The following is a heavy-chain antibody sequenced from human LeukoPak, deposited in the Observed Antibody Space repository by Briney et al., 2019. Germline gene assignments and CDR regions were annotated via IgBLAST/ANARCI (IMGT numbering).Heavy chain of an antibody. CDR1: GFTFSSYS. CDR3: ASSDYGGFDY. V-gene: IGHV3-48*04. D-gene: IGHD4-17*01. Sequence: PGGSLRLSCAASGFTFSSYSMNWVRQAPGKGLEWVSYISSSSSTIYYADSVKGRFTISRDNAKNSLYLQMNSLRAEDTAVYHCASSDYGGFDYWGQGTLVTVSS. J-gene: IGHJ4*02. CDR2: ISSSSSTI.